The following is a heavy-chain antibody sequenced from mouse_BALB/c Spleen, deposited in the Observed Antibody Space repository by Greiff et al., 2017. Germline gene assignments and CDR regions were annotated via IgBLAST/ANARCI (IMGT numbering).Heavy chain of an antibody. CDR3: AGGDWYFDV. CDR1: GFNIKDTY. Sequence: VQLQQSGAELVKPGASVKLSCTASGFNIKDTYMHWVKQRPEQGLEWIGRIDPANGNTKYDPKFQGKATITADTSSNTAYLQLSSLTSEDTAVYYCAGGDWYFDVWGAGTTVTVSS. CDR2: IDPANGNT. J-gene: IGHJ1*01. V-gene: IGHV14-3*02.